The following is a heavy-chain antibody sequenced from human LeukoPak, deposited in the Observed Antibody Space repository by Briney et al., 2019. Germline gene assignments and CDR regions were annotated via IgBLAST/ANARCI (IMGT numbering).Heavy chain of an antibody. CDR2: ISGSGGST. D-gene: IGHD5-24*01. Sequence: TGGSLRLSCAASGFTFSSYAMSWVRQAPGKGLEWVSAISGSGGSTYYADSVKGRFTISRDNSKNTLYLQMNSLRAEGTAVYYCAKGVWLQIQYYFDYWGQGTLVTVSS. CDR1: GFTFSSYA. J-gene: IGHJ4*02. V-gene: IGHV3-23*01. CDR3: AKGVWLQIQYYFDY.